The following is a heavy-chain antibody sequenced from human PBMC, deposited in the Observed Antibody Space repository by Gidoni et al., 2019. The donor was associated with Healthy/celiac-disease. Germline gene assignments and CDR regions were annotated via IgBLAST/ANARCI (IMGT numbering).Heavy chain of an antibody. CDR1: GFTFSSYA. V-gene: IGHV3-23*01. J-gene: IGHJ5*02. Sequence: EVQLLESGGGLVQPGGSLRLSGAASGFTFSSYAMSWVRQAPGKGLEWVSAISGSGGSTYYADSVKGRFTISRDNSKNTLYLQMNSLRVEDTAVYYCAKEPVSSGKLNWFDPWGQGTLVTVSS. CDR3: AKEPVSSGKLNWFDP. D-gene: IGHD6-6*01. CDR2: ISGSGGST.